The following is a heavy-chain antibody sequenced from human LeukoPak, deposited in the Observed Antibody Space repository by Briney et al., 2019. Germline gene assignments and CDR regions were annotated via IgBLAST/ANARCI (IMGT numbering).Heavy chain of an antibody. D-gene: IGHD3-22*01. J-gene: IGHJ6*03. CDR1: GGSISSASHY. CDR3: TRQYDSSGSRYYYYYMDV. V-gene: IGHV4-61*02. CDR2: IYTSGNT. Sequence: SETLSLTCTVSGGSISSASHYWSWIRQPAGKGLEWIGRIYTSGNTNYNPSLKSRVTISVDTSKNQFSLKLSSVTAADTAVYYCTRQYDSSGSRYYYYYMDVWGKGTTVTISS.